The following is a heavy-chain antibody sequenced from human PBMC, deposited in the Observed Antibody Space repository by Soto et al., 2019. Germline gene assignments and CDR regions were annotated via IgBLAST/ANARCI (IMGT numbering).Heavy chain of an antibody. CDR1: GGTFSSYA. Sequence: QVQLVQSGAEVKKPGSSVKVSCKASGGTFSSYAISWVRQAPGQGLEWMGGIIPIFGTANYAQKFQGRVTSTADECTSTAYMELSSLRSEDTAVYSCASDRAVGTMVRGFDYWGQGTLVTVSS. CDR2: IIPIFGTA. J-gene: IGHJ4*02. D-gene: IGHD3-10*01. CDR3: ASDRAVGTMVRGFDY. V-gene: IGHV1-69*12.